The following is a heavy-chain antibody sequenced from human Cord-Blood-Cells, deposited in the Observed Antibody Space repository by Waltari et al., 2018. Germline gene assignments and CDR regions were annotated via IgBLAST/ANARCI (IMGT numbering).Heavy chain of an antibody. D-gene: IGHD3-22*01. J-gene: IGHJ4*02. CDR2: ISWNSGSI. CDR3: AKDIGYYYDSSGYYNY. Sequence: EVQLVESGGGLVQPGRSLRLSCAASGFTFDDYAMHWFRQAPGKGLEWVSGISWNSGSIGYADSVKGRFTISRDNAKNSLYLQMNSLRAEDTALYYCAKDIGYYYDSSGYYNYWGQGTLVTVSS. V-gene: IGHV3-9*01. CDR1: GFTFDDYA.